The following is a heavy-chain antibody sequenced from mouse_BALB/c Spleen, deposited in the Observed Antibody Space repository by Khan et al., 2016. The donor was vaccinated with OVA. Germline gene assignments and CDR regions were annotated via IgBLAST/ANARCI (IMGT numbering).Heavy chain of an antibody. J-gene: IGHJ1*01. Sequence: EVELVESGGGLVQPGGSRKLSCAASGFTFSSFGMHWVRQAPERGLEWVAYISSGSGTIYYADTVNGRFTISRDNPKNTLFLQMTSLRSEDTAMYYCAREGTTVVATWDWYFDVWGAGTTVTVSS. CDR3: AREGTTVVATWDWYFDV. CDR1: GFTFSSFG. CDR2: ISSGSGTI. D-gene: IGHD1-1*01. V-gene: IGHV5-17*02.